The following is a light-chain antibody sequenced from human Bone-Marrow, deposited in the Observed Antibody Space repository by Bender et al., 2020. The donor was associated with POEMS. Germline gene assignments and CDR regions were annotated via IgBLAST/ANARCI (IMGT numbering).Light chain of an antibody. Sequence: SEVTQPPSVSVSPGQTARITCSGDSLPRRFAYWYQQKSRQAPSLIIYKDTERPSGVPERFSGSSSGTTFTLSISEVQAQDEADYYCYLVDINENMEVFGGGTKLTVL. J-gene: IGLJ3*02. CDR3: YLVDINENMEV. V-gene: IGLV3-25*03. CDR2: KDT. CDR1: SLPRRF.